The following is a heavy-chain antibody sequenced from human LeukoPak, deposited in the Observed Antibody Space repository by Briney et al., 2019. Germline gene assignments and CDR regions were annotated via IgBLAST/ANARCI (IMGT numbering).Heavy chain of an antibody. V-gene: IGHV1-46*01. Sequence: ASVKVSCKASGYTFTSYYMNWVRQAPGQGLEWMGEINPSGGSTRYDQKFQGRVTLTRDTSTSTVYMELSNLGSDDTAVYYCARVIVLVTAVPDAFDVWGQGTMVTVSS. CDR1: GYTFTSYY. CDR3: ARVIVLVTAVPDAFDV. D-gene: IGHD2-21*02. J-gene: IGHJ3*01. CDR2: INPSGGST.